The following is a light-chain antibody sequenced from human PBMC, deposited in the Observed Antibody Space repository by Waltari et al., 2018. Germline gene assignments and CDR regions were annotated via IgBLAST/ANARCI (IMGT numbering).Light chain of an antibody. Sequence: QSVLTQPPSASATPGQRVTISCSGSSSNVGRDHVYWFQQLPGTAPKLLIYNVHQRPSGVPDRFSGSKSGTSASLAISGLRSEDEADYYCVAWDDSLSGYVFGTGTKVTVL. J-gene: IGLJ1*01. CDR1: SSNVGRDH. CDR3: VAWDDSLSGYV. CDR2: NVH. V-gene: IGLV1-47*02.